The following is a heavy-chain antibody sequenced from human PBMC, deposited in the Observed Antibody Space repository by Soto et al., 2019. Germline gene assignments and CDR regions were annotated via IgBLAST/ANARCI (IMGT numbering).Heavy chain of an antibody. CDR3: AKGSFSAHQFLDH. CDR1: GYTFANDY. Sequence: GASVKVSCKASGYTFANDYIHWVRQVPGQGLEWMGRIKPSGGATLYAQKFQGRVTMTRDTSTNTLYMDLSSLRSDDTAVYYCAKGSFSAHQFLDHWGQGTLVTVSS. CDR2: IKPSGGAT. D-gene: IGHD3-10*01. J-gene: IGHJ4*02. V-gene: IGHV1-46*01.